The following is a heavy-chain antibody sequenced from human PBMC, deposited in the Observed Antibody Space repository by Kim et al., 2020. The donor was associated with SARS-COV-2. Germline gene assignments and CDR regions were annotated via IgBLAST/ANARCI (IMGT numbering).Heavy chain of an antibody. V-gene: IGHV3-74*01. D-gene: IGHD3-16*01. CDR2: NSDGSST. CDR3: ASLIL. Sequence: NSDGSSTSYADSVKGRFTISRDNAKNTLYLQMNSLRAEDTAVYYCASLILGGQGTLVTVSS. J-gene: IGHJ4*02.